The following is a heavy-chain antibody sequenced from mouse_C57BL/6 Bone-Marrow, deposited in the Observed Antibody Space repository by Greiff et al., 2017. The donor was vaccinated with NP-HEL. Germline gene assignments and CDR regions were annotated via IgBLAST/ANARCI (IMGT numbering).Heavy chain of an antibody. CDR2: ISSGGDYI. D-gene: IGHD1-1*01. J-gene: IGHJ2*01. V-gene: IGHV5-9-1*02. CDR1: GFTFSSYA. CDR3: TRGSSYGDY. Sequence: EVKVVESGEGLVKPGGSLKLSCAASGFTFSSYAMSWVRQTPEKRLEWVAYISSGGDYIYYADTVKGRFTISRDHARNTLYLQMSSLKSEDTAMYYCTRGSSYGDYWGQGTTLTVSS.